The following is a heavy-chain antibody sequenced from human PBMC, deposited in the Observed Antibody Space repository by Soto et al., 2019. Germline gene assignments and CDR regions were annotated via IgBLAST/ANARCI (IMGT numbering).Heavy chain of an antibody. CDR2: ISYSGSA. J-gene: IGHJ4*02. V-gene: IGHV4-59*01. Sequence: QVQLRESGPALVKPSETLSLTCTVSGGSIRSYFWSWVRQPPGKALEWIAFISYSGSASYNPSLQSRATISVHTSNNQISLRLTSVTAADTAVYYCARSDSIAFCSGGSCCYDYWGQGTLVTFSS. D-gene: IGHD2-15*01. CDR3: ARSDSIAFCSGGSCCYDY. CDR1: GGSIRSYF.